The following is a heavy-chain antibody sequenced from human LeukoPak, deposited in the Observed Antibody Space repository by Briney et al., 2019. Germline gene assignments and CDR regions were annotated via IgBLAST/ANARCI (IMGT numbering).Heavy chain of an antibody. D-gene: IGHD5-12*01. Sequence: PGGSLRLSCAASGFNFNSYALGWVRQAPGKGLEWVSSILNSSYIYYADSAKGRFTISRDNAANLLFLQMNRLRAEDTAVYYCTRDRGYSGYAHGYWGQGSLVTVSS. J-gene: IGHJ4*02. V-gene: IGHV3-21*01. CDR1: GFNFNSYA. CDR3: TRDRGYSGYAHGY. CDR2: ILNSSYI.